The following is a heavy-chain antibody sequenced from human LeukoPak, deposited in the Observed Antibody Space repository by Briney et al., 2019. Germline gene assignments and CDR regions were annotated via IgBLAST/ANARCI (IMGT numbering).Heavy chain of an antibody. Sequence: SETLSLTCTVSGGSISTYYWSWIRQPPGKGLEWIGYMYNSGSTNYNPSLRSRVTISIDTSKNQVSLRLSSVTAADTAVYYCARQGSGGRSFDVWGQGTMVTVSS. CDR1: GGSISTYY. V-gene: IGHV4-59*08. CDR2: MYNSGST. CDR3: ARQGSGGRSFDV. J-gene: IGHJ3*01. D-gene: IGHD1-26*01.